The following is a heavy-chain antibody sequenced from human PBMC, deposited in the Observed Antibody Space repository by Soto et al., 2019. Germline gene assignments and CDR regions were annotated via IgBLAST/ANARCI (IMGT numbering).Heavy chain of an antibody. J-gene: IGHJ4*02. CDR1: GHSSSSYF. V-gene: IGHV1-46*01. CDR3: AREPPMTGLFDY. CDR2: INPSGGYT. D-gene: IGHD3-9*01. Sequence: QVQLVQSGAEVKKPGASVKVSCKASGHSSSSYFMHWVRQAPGQGLEWMGVINPSGGYTSFTQKFPGRVSVTRDTSTNTVYMEFSSLRFEDTAVYYCAREPPMTGLFDYWGQGALVSVSS.